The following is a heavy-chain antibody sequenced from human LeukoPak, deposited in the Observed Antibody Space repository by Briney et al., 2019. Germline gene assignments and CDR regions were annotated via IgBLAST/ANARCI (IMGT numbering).Heavy chain of an antibody. D-gene: IGHD2-2*01. Sequence: ASVKVSCKASGYTFTGYGISWVRQAPGQGLEWMGWISAYNGNTNYAQKLQGRVTMTIDRSTSTAYMELRSLRSDDTAVYYCARALYHTFDYWGQGTLVTVSS. V-gene: IGHV1-18*01. J-gene: IGHJ4*02. CDR3: ARALYHTFDY. CDR1: GYTFTGYG. CDR2: ISAYNGNT.